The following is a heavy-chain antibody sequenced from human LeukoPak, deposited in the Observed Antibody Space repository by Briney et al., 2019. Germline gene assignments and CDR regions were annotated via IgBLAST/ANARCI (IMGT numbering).Heavy chain of an antibody. CDR2: INPNSGGT. CDR1: GYTFTGYY. CDR3: ARGRYSSSWYQPWGNPDAFDI. Sequence: ASVKVSCKASGYTFTGYYMHWVRQAPGQGLEWMGWINPNSGGTNYAQKFQGRVTTTRDTSISTAYMELSRLRSDDTAVYYCARGRYSSSWYQPWGNPDAFDIWGQGTMVTVSS. J-gene: IGHJ3*02. D-gene: IGHD6-13*01. V-gene: IGHV1-2*02.